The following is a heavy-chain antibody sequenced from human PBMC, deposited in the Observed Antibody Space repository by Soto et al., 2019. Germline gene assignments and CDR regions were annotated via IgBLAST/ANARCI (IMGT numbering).Heavy chain of an antibody. D-gene: IGHD3-10*01. V-gene: IGHV4-59*08. CDR2: IYFSGST. CDR1: GGSISNYY. J-gene: IGHJ4*02. Sequence: QVQLQESGPGLVKPSETLSLTCTVSGGSISNYYWSWIRQPPGKGLEWIGYIYFSGSTNYNPSLKSRVTLSVDTSKNQFSLKLSSVTAADTAGYYCARRYGGAVDYWGQGTLVTVSS. CDR3: ARRYGGAVDY.